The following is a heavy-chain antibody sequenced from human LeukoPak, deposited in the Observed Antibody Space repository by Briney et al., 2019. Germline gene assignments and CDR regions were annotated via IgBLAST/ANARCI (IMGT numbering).Heavy chain of an antibody. CDR1: GGSISSSSYY. CDR3: AKYYYDSSGYFDY. D-gene: IGHD3-22*01. CDR2: IYYSGST. V-gene: IGHV4-39*01. Sequence: SETLSLTCTVSGGSISSSSYYWGWIRQPPGKGLEWIGSIYYSGSTYYNPSLKSRVTISVDTSKNQFSLKLSSVTAADTAVYYCAKYYYDSSGYFDYWGQGTLVTVSS. J-gene: IGHJ4*02.